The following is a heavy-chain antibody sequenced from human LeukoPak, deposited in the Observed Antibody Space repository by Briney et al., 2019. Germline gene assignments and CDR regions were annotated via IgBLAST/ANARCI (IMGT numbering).Heavy chain of an antibody. J-gene: IGHJ6*03. CDR1: GYTFTGYY. D-gene: IGHD3-10*01. CDR2: INPNSGGT. CDR3: ARGRAGSGSYYFYYYYYMDV. Sequence: ASVKVSCKASGYTFTGYYMHWVRQAPGQGLEWMGWINPNSGGTNYAQKFQGRVTMTRDTSISTAYMELSRLRSDDTAVYYCARGRAGSGSYYFYYYYYMDVWGKGTTVTISS. V-gene: IGHV1-2*02.